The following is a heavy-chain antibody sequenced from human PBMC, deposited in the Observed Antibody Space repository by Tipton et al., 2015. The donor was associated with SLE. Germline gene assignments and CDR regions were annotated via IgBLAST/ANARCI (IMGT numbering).Heavy chain of an antibody. CDR2: INPSGGST. Sequence: QSGAEVKKPGASVKVSCKASGYTFTSYGISWVRQAPGQGLEWMGIINPSGGSTSYAQKFQGRVTMTRDTSTSTVYMELSSLRSEDTAVYYCARGGPKTTILGHEGAFDIWGQGTMVTVSS. CDR1: GYTFTSYG. CDR3: ARGGPKTTILGHEGAFDI. D-gene: IGHD7-27*01. V-gene: IGHV1-46*01. J-gene: IGHJ3*02.